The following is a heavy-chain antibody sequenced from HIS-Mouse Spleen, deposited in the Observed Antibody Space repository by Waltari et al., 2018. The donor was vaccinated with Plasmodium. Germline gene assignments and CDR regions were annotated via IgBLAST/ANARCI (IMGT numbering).Heavy chain of an antibody. CDR3: ARDGGGARNWFDH. D-gene: IGHD1-26*01. J-gene: IGHJ5*02. CDR2: INANSGGT. V-gene: IGHV1-2*02. Sequence: QVQLVQSGAEVKKPGASVKVSCKASGYTFTGQYMHWVRQAPGQGLEWMGWINANSGGTNSAQNFQGRVTMTRDTSISTAYMGLSRMGPDDTAVDYWARDGGGARNWFDHWGQGTLVTVSS. CDR1: GYTFTGQY.